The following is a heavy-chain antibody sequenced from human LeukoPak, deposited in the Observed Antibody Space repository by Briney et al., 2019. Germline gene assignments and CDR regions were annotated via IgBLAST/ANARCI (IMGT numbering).Heavy chain of an antibody. CDR2: IYTSGST. CDR3: ARAGYNGYEDY. V-gene: IGHV4-4*07. J-gene: IGHJ4*02. D-gene: IGHD5-12*01. CDR1: GGSISSYY. Sequence: SETLSLTCTVSGGSISSYYWSWIRQPAGKGLEWIGRIYTSGSTNYNPYLKSRIAMSEDTAKNQFSLKLSSMTAADTAIYYCARAGYNGYEDYWGQGTLVTVFS.